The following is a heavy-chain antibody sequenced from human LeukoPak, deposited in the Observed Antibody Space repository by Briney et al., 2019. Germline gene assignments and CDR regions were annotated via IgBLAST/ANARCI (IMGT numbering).Heavy chain of an antibody. CDR1: GYTFTGYY. J-gene: IGHJ3*02. V-gene: IGHV1-2*02. D-gene: IGHD3-22*01. CDR2: INPNSGGT. Sequence: ASVKVSCKASGYTFTGYYMHWVRQAPGQGLEWMGWINPNSGGTNYAQKFQGRVTMTRVTSISTAYMELSRLRSDDTAVYYCASDSSGYYSRSAFDIWGQGTMVTVSS. CDR3: ASDSSGYYSRSAFDI.